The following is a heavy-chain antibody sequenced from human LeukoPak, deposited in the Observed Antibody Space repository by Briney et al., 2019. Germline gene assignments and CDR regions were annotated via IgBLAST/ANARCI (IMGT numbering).Heavy chain of an antibody. D-gene: IGHD3-10*01. CDR3: ASILLWYVYDY. J-gene: IGHJ4*02. Sequence: PGGSLRLSCAASGFTFSSYGMHWVRQAPGKGLEWVAIISYDGSNKYYADSVKGRFTISRDNSKNTLYLQMNSLRAEDTAVYYCASILLWYVYDYWGQGTLVTVSS. V-gene: IGHV3-30*03. CDR2: ISYDGSNK. CDR1: GFTFSSYG.